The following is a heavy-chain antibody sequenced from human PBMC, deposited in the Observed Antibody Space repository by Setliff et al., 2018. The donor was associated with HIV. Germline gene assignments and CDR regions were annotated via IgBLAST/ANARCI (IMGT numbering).Heavy chain of an antibody. V-gene: IGHV3-23*01. J-gene: IGHJ4*02. CDR2: VSGSGDST. CDR1: GFSFSIFA. CDR3: AKDGIGDTSGFFDS. Sequence: GGSLRLSCAASGFSFSIFAMRWVRQAPGKGLEWVSAVSGSGDSTYYADSARGRFSASRDNSKNRLFLHMNSLRAEDTAVYYCAKDGIGDTSGFFDSWGQGTLVTVSS. D-gene: IGHD3-22*01.